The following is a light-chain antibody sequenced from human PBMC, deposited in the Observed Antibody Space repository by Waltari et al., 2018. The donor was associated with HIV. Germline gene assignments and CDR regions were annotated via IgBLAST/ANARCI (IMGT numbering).Light chain of an antibody. CDR1: QSVDNY. CDR2: DAS. CDR3: QQRSDWPPLT. J-gene: IGKJ4*01. V-gene: IGKV3-11*01. Sequence: EIVLTQSPATLSLSPGDRATLSCRTSQSVDNYLAWYQQKPGQAPRLLIYDASTRATGVPARFSGSGSGTDFTLTISSLEPEDSAVYYCQQRSDWPPLTFGGGSKVEIK.